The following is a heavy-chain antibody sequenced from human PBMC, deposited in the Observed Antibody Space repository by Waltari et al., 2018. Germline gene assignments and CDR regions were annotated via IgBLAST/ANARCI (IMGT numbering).Heavy chain of an antibody. Sequence: QVQLQQWGAGLLKPSETLSLTCAVYGGSFSGYYWSWIRQPPGKGLEWIGEINHSGSTNYNPSLKSRVTISVDTSKNQFSRKLSSVTAADTAVYYCARQGGSGSYYKGFDYGGQGTLVTVSS. V-gene: IGHV4-34*01. CDR1: GGSFSGYY. D-gene: IGHD3-10*01. CDR2: INHSGST. J-gene: IGHJ4*02. CDR3: ARQGGSGSYYKGFDY.